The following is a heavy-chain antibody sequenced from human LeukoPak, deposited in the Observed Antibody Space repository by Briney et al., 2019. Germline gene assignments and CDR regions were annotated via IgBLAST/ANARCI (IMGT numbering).Heavy chain of an antibody. Sequence: ASVKVSCKASGYTFTSYYMHWVRQAPGQGLEWMGIINPSGGSTSYAQKFQGRVTMTRDTSTSTVYMELSSLRSEDTAVYYCARDLEASYYYDSSGYLDVWGQGTTGTVS. J-gene: IGHJ6*02. CDR2: INPSGGST. CDR3: ARDLEASYYYDSSGYLDV. V-gene: IGHV1-46*01. D-gene: IGHD3-22*01. CDR1: GYTFTSYY.